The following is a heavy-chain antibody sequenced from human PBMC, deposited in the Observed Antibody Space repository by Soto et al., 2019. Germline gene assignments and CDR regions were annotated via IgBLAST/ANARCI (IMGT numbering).Heavy chain of an antibody. Sequence: TGGSLRLSCAASGFTFSSYEMNWVRQAPGKGLEWVSYISSSGSTIYYADSVKGRFTISRDNAKNSLYLQMNSLRAEDTAVYYCARATTFPIHTYFDYWGQGTLVTVSS. CDR1: GFTFSSYE. V-gene: IGHV3-48*03. D-gene: IGHD1-26*01. CDR3: ARATTFPIHTYFDY. CDR2: ISSSGSTI. J-gene: IGHJ4*02.